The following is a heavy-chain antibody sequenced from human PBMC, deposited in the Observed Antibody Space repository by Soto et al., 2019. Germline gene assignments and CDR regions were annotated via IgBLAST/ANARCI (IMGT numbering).Heavy chain of an antibody. CDR3: ARADITVYYSGEYYDD. CDR1: GDRVSSNSAA. J-gene: IGHJ4*02. Sequence: SPTLSLPCAFSGDRVSSNSAAWNWIRQSPLRGLEWLGRTYYRSKWYNEYAVSGKGRITSNPDKSKNQVSLKLISRTPEDTAVYYCARADITVYYSGEYYDDWGQGTQVTVSS. CDR2: TYYRSKWYN. D-gene: IGHD6-19*01. V-gene: IGHV6-1*01.